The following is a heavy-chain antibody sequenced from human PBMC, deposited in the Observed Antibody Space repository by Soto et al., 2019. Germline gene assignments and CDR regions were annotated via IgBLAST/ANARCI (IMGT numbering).Heavy chain of an antibody. Sequence: QVQLVESGGGVVQPGRSLRLSCAASGFTFSSYAMHWVRQAPGKGLEWVAVISYDGSNKYYADSVKGRFTISRDNSKSTLYLQLNSLRAEDTAVYYCASLILTTVTTGGGQDYWGQGTLVTVSS. V-gene: IGHV3-30-3*01. D-gene: IGHD4-17*01. J-gene: IGHJ4*02. CDR1: GFTFSSYA. CDR2: ISYDGSNK. CDR3: ASLILTTVTTGGGQDY.